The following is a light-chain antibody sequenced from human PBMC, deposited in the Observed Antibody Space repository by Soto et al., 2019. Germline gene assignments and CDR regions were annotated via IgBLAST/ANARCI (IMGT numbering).Light chain of an antibody. V-gene: IGLV2-8*01. Sequence: QSALTQPPSASGSPGQSVTISCTGTSNDVGNSNYVSWYQQHPGKAPKVLISEVSKRPSGVPDRFSGSKSGNMASLAVSGLQAEDEADYYCSSYSGTNNLLIFGGGTKVTVL. CDR2: EVS. CDR3: SSYSGTNNLLI. J-gene: IGLJ2*01. CDR1: SNDVGNSNY.